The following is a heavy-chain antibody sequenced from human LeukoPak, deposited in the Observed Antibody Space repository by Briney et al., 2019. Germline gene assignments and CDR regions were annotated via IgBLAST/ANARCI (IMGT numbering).Heavy chain of an antibody. J-gene: IGHJ4*02. Sequence: GGSLRLSCAASGFSFSSYGMHWVRQAPGKGLEWVAFIRNDGSNKYYADSVKGRFTISRDDTKNTLYLQMNSLRAEDTAVYYCAKPRGASSIAYWGQGTLVTVSS. V-gene: IGHV3-30*02. CDR1: GFSFSSYG. D-gene: IGHD6-6*01. CDR2: IRNDGSNK. CDR3: AKPRGASSIAY.